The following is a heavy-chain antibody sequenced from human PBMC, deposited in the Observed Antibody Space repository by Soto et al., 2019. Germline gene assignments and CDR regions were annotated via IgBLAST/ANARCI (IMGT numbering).Heavy chain of an antibody. CDR1: GFTFSSYA. CDR2: ISSNGGST. J-gene: IGHJ6*02. V-gene: IGHV3-64*01. CDR3: ARELAAAGDYYYYYGMDV. D-gene: IGHD6-13*01. Sequence: GGSLRLSCAASGFTFSSYAMHWVRQAPGKGLEYVSAISSNGGSTYYANSVKGRFTISRDNSKNTLYLQMGSLRAEDMAVYYCARELAAAGDYYYYYGMDVWGQGTTVTVSS.